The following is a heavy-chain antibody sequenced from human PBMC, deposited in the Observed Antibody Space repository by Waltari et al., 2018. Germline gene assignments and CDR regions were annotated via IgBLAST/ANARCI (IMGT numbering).Heavy chain of an antibody. CDR1: GGSISSSSYY. Sequence: QLQLQESGPGLVKPSETLSLTCTVSGGSISSSSYYWGWIRQPPGKGLEWIGSSYYSGRTYYNPSLKSRVTISVDTSKNQFSLKLSSVTAADTAVYYCAIAPITMVQGPFDPWGQGTLVTVSS. D-gene: IGHD3-10*01. J-gene: IGHJ5*02. CDR3: AIAPITMVQGPFDP. CDR2: SYYSGRT. V-gene: IGHV4-39*07.